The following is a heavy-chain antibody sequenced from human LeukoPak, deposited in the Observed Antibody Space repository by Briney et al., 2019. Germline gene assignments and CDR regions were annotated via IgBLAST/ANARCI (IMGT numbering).Heavy chain of an antibody. V-gene: IGHV4-59*08. CDR2: VYYSGST. J-gene: IGHJ3*02. CDR3: ARLKARDAFDI. CDR1: GGSISSYS. Sequence: SETLSLTCAVSGGSISSYSWNWIRQSPGRGLEWIGYVYYSGSTMYNPSLRSRVTISVDTSMNQFSLKLSSVTAADTAVYYCARLKARDAFDIWGQGTMVTVSS.